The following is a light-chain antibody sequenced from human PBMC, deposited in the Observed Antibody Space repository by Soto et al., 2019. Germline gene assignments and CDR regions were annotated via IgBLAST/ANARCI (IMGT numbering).Light chain of an antibody. Sequence: QSALTQPASVSGSPGQSITTSCTGSSSDLGDYNYVSWYQQHPGKAPKLMIYDVSSRPSGVSDRFSGSKSGNTASLTISGLQAEDEADYYCTSYTTTGTYVFATGTRSPS. V-gene: IGLV2-14*03. J-gene: IGLJ1*01. CDR1: SSDLGDYNY. CDR3: TSYTTTGTYV. CDR2: DVS.